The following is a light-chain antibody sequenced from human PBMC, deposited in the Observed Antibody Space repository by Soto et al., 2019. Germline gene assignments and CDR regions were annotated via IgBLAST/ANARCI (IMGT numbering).Light chain of an antibody. CDR1: QSVNSD. V-gene: IGKV3-15*01. CDR3: QQYNSLSLLA. Sequence: VMKQRPAAIDVTPGERATHSYTASQSVNSDLAWYQQKPGQSPRLLIYDAFTRATGIPARFSGSASGTEFTLTISSLQSEDSAVYYCQQYNSLSLLAFGGGTKVDVK. J-gene: IGKJ4*01. CDR2: DAF.